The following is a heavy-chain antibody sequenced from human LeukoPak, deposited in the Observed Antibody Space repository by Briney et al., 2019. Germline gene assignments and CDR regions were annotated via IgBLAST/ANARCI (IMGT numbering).Heavy chain of an antibody. D-gene: IGHD1/OR15-1a*01. Sequence: RPSETLSLTCTVSGASISSYYWSWIRQPAGKGLEWIGRIYISGSTDYHPSLKRRVTMSVDTSKNQLSLKLSSVTAADTAVYYCSVTEHSWYLDFWGRGTLVTVSS. CDR2: IYISGST. CDR3: SVTEHSWYLDF. CDR1: GASISSYY. J-gene: IGHJ2*01. V-gene: IGHV4-4*07.